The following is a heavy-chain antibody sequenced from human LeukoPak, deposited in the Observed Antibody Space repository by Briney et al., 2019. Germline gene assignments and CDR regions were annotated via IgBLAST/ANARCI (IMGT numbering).Heavy chain of an antibody. D-gene: IGHD6-19*01. CDR3: AKDPSIAVAGTIDPGGY. CDR2: IKPDGSEK. V-gene: IGHV3-7*01. J-gene: IGHJ4*02. CDR1: GFTFSAYW. Sequence: PGGSLRLSCAASGFTFSAYWMSWLRQAPGKGLEWVANIKPDGSEKYYMDSVKGRFTISRDNSKNTLYLQMNSLRAEDTAVYYCAKDPSIAVAGTIDPGGYWGQGTLVTVSS.